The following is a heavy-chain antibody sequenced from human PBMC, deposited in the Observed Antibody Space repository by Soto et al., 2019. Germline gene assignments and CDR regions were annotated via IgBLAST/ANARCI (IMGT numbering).Heavy chain of an antibody. D-gene: IGHD3-22*01. J-gene: IGHJ4*02. CDR2: ISGSGGST. V-gene: IGHV3-23*01. CDR1: GFTFSSYD. CDR3: AKGGYYDSSGYLNY. Sequence: PGGSLRLSCAASGFTFSSYDMHWVRQATGKGLEWVSAISGSGGSTYYADSVKGRFTISRDNSKNTLYLQMNSLRAEDTAVYYCAKGGYYDSSGYLNYWGQGTLVTVSS.